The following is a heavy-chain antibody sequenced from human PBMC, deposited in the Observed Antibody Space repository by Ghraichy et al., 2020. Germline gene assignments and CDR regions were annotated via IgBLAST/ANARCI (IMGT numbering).Heavy chain of an antibody. CDR3: AREYPPQFYSSVWYEDY. CDR1: GYTFTSYG. J-gene: IGHJ4*02. CDR2: ISGYNGNT. V-gene: IGHV1-18*04. D-gene: IGHD6-19*01. Sequence: ASVVSCKASGYTFTSYGISWVRQAPGQGLEWMGWISGYNGNTNYAQKVQGRVTMTTDTSTSTAYMELRSLRSDDTAVYYCAREYPPQFYSSVWYEDYWGQGTLVTVSS.